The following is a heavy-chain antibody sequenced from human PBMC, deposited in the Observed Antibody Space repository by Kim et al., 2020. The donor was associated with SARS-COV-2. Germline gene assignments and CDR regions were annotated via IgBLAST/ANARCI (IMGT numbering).Heavy chain of an antibody. CDR3: ASGWSYCFTYFFDY. D-gene: IGHD2-2*02. CDR2: IYYSGST. V-gene: IGHV4-61*01. CDR1: GCSVSSGSYY. Sequence: SESLSLTCTVSGCSVSSGSYYWSWIRQPPGKGLEWIGYIYYSGSTNYNPSLKSRVTISVDTSKNQFSLKLSSVTAADTAVYYCASGWSYCFTYFFDYLG. J-gene: IGHJ4*01.